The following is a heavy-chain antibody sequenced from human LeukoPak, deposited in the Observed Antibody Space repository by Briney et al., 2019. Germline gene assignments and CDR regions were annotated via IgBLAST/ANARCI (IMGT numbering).Heavy chain of an antibody. D-gene: IGHD5-18*01. CDR3: ARGGYSYGTYYYYYYMDV. V-gene: IGHV4-34*01. J-gene: IGHJ6*03. CDR1: GGSISSYY. CDR2: INHSGST. Sequence: SETLSLTCTVSGGSISSYYWSWIRQPPGKGLEWIGEINHSGSTNYNPSLKSRVTISVDTSKNQFSLKLSSVTAADTAVYYCARGGYSYGTYYYYYYMDVWGKGTTVTVSS.